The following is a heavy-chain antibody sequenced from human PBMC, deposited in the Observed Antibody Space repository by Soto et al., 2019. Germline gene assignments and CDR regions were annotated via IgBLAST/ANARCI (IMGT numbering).Heavy chain of an antibody. D-gene: IGHD2-21*01. J-gene: IGHJ6*02. Sequence: HPGGSLRLSCTASGFTFDDYAMHWVRQAPGKGLEWVSGISWNSGSIGYADSVKARFTISRDNAKNSLYLQMNSLRAEDTALYYCAKDIAGRGSLYYFYGMDVWGQGTTVTVSS. CDR1: GFTFDDYA. V-gene: IGHV3-9*01. CDR3: AKDIAGRGSLYYFYGMDV. CDR2: ISWNSGSI.